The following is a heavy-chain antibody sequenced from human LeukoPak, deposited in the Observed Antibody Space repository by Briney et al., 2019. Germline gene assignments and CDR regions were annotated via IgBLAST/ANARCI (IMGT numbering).Heavy chain of an antibody. D-gene: IGHD3-3*01. J-gene: IGHJ6*02. Sequence: NASETLSLTCAVSGGSISSGGYSWSWIRQPPGKGLEWIGYIYHSGSTYYNPSLKSRVTISVDRSKNQFSLKLSSVTAADTAVYYCARHYSPPRDFWSGSLGIYYYYGMDVWGQGTTVTVSS. CDR1: GGSISSGGYS. CDR2: IYHSGST. V-gene: IGHV4-30-2*01. CDR3: ARHYSPPRDFWSGSLGIYYYYGMDV.